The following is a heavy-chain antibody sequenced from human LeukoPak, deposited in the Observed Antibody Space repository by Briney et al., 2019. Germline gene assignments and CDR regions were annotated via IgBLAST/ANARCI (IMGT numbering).Heavy chain of an antibody. CDR3: AKGRGWEASYYYYYMDV. Sequence: QPGGSLRLSCAASGFTFSAYWMHWVRQVPGKGLVWVSRINNDGTATFFADSVKGRFTISRDNAKNTLYLQMNSLRAEDTAVYYCAKGRGWEASYYYYYMDVWGKGTTVTISS. J-gene: IGHJ6*03. CDR1: GFTFSAYW. D-gene: IGHD1-26*01. CDR2: INNDGTAT. V-gene: IGHV3-74*01.